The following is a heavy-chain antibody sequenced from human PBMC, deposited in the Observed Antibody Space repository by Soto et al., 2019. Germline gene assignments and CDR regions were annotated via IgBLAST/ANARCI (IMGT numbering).Heavy chain of an antibody. V-gene: IGHV3-30*18. CDR2: ISYDGSNK. CDR3: AKAPLVWLLDY. D-gene: IGHD5-18*01. J-gene: IGHJ4*02. Sequence: QVQLVESGGGVVQPGRSLRLSCAASGFTFSSYGMHWVRQAPGKGLEWVAVISYDGSNKYYADSVKGRFTISRDNSKNTLYLQMNSLRAEDTAVYYCAKAPLVWLLDYWGQGPLVTVSS. CDR1: GFTFSSYG.